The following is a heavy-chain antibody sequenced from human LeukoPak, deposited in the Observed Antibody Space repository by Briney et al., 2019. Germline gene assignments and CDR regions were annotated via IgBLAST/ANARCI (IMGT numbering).Heavy chain of an antibody. Sequence: SAKVSCKASGGTFSSYAISWVRQAPGQGLEWMGGIIPIFGTANYAQKFQGRVTITADESTSTAYMELSSLRSEDTAVYYCARGSCSSTSCYDYWGQGTLVTVSS. D-gene: IGHD2-2*01. CDR1: GGTFSSYA. V-gene: IGHV1-69*13. CDR3: ARGSCSSTSCYDY. CDR2: IIPIFGTA. J-gene: IGHJ4*02.